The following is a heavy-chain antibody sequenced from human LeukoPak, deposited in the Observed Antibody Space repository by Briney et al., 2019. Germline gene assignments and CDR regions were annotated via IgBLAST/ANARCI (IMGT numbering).Heavy chain of an antibody. CDR1: GGSISSYY. CDR3: ARRGPLSGWYWDY. V-gene: IGHV4-59*08. D-gene: IGHD6-19*01. J-gene: IGHJ4*02. CDR2: IYYSGST. Sequence: SETLSLTCTVSGGSISSYYWSWIRQPPGKGLEWIGYIYYSGSTNYNPSLKSRVTISVDTSKNQFSLKLSSVTAADTAVYYCARRGPLSGWYWDYWGQETLVTVSS.